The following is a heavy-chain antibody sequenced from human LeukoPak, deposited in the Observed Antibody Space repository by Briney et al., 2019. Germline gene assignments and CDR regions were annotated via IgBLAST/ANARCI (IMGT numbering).Heavy chain of an antibody. V-gene: IGHV3-30*02. CDR3: AKSPWNGKFRAYFDY. Sequence: GGSLRLSCVVSGFTFTSYGVHWVRQAPGKGLEWVAFIRHDGSYKDYADSVKGRFTISRDNSKNTLYLQMNSLRAEDTAVYYCAKSPWNGKFRAYFDYWGQGTLVTVSS. CDR1: GFTFTSYG. CDR2: IRHDGSYK. D-gene: IGHD1-1*01. J-gene: IGHJ4*02.